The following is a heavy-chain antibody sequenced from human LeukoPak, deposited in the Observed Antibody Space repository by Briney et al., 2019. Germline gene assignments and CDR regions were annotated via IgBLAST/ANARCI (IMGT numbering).Heavy chain of an antibody. CDR1: GFTFYDYG. CDR2: ISGSGLST. V-gene: IGHV3-21*01. CDR3: ARDYGGSSPFDY. J-gene: IGHJ4*02. Sequence: PGGSLRLSCAASGFTFYDYGMTWVRQAPGKGLEWVSTISGSGLSTYYADSVKGRFTISRDNAKNSLYLQMNSLRAEDTAVYYCARDYGGSSPFDYWGQGTLVTVSS. D-gene: IGHD4-23*01.